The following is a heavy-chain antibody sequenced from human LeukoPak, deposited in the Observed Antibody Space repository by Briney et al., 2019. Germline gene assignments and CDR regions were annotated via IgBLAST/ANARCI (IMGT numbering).Heavy chain of an antibody. V-gene: IGHV1-2*02. Sequence: ASVTVSCKASGFTFTAHYFHWVRQAPGQGLEWMGWIHPHSGDTGYAQMFQGRVSMTRDTSVSTAYMELSSLRSDDTAVYYCAREDCTSGSCYQNFDFWGQGTLVTVSS. J-gene: IGHJ4*02. CDR2: IHPHSGDT. CDR1: GFTFTAHY. CDR3: AREDCTSGSCYQNFDF. D-gene: IGHD2-15*01.